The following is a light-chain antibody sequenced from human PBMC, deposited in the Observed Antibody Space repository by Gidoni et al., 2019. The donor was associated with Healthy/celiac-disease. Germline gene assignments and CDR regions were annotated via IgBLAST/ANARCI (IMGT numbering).Light chain of an antibody. J-gene: IGKJ1*01. V-gene: IGKV2-28*01. Sequence: DIVMTQSPLSLPVTPGEPASISCRSSQSLLHSNGYNYLDWYLQKPGQSPQLLIYLGSNRASGVPDRFSGSGAGTDFTLKSSRVEDEDVGVYYCMQALQTLWTFGQGTKVEIK. CDR1: QSLLHSNGYNY. CDR3: MQALQTLWT. CDR2: LGS.